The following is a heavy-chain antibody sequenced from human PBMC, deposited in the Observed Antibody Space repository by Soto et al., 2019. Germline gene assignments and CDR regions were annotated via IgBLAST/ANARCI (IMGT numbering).Heavy chain of an antibody. CDR3: ARLGSSGWYQGSYFDC. CDR2: ILYSGST. CDR1: GGSITRNNHY. J-gene: IGHJ4*02. V-gene: IGHV4-39*01. Sequence: QLQLQESGPGLEKPSETLSLTCIVSGGSITRNNHYWGWIRQSTGKGLEWIGSILYSGSTNYNPSLQSRVTLSVEASKNQFSLKMSSVTAADTALYYCARLGSSGWYQGSYFDCWGQGTLVNVSS. D-gene: IGHD6-19*01.